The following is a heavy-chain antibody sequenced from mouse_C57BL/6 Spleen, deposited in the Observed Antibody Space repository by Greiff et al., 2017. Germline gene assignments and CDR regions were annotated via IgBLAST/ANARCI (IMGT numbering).Heavy chain of an antibody. CDR3: ASITTVVATDAMDY. D-gene: IGHD1-1*01. Sequence: QVQLQQSGAELVKPGASVKISCKASGYAFSSYWMNWVKQRPGKGLEWIGQIYPGDGDTNYNGKFKGKATLTADKSSSTAYMQLSSLTSEASAVXFGASITTVVATDAMDYWGQGTSVTVSS. CDR2: IYPGDGDT. J-gene: IGHJ4*01. CDR1: GYAFSSYW. V-gene: IGHV1-80*01.